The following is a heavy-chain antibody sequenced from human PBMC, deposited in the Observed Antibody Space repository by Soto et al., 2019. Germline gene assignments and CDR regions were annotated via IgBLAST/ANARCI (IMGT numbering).Heavy chain of an antibody. CDR1: GFTFSSYG. CDR2: SSATGAGT. J-gene: IGHJ4*02. D-gene: IGHD1-7*01. V-gene: IGHV3-23*01. CDR3: AKDRRAGGNYGLYSDF. Sequence: EVQLSESGGGLVQPGGSLRLSCAASGFTFSSYGMTWVRQAPGKGLEWVSFSSATGAGTYYADSVKGRFTISRDNSKNTLYLQMTSLRADDTAVYYCAKDRRAGGNYGLYSDFWGQGALVIVSS.